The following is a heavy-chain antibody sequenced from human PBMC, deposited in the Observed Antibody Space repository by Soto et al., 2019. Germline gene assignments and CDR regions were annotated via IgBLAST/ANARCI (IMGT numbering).Heavy chain of an antibody. V-gene: IGHV4-59*01. CDR1: GGSITPYK. D-gene: IGHD3-22*01. CDR2: MYSSGSS. CDR3: ARVGPWVPYYYDSSPYTFENWFDP. J-gene: IGHJ5*02. Sequence: PSETLSLTCTVSGGSITPYKWSWIRQSPGKGLEWIAYMYSSGSSDYNPSLKGRVTISMDTSKNQYSLKLNSATAADTAVYYCARVGPWVPYYYDSSPYTFENWFDPWGQGTLVTVSS.